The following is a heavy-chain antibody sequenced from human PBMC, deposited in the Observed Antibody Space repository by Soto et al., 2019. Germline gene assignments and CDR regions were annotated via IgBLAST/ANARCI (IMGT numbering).Heavy chain of an antibody. D-gene: IGHD4-4*01. Sequence: EVQLVESGGGLVKPGGSLRVSCAASGFTFSKAWINWVRQAPGKGLEWVGRIKSKTNGGTTDFAAHVRDRFAISRDDSKNIVYLQMNSLRIEDTAVYYCTTDSYXXXXXVRFDYXXHGTLVTVSS. CDR2: IKSKTNGGTT. J-gene: IGHJ4*01. V-gene: IGHV3-15*07. CDR3: TTDSYXXXXXVRFDY. CDR1: GFTFSKAW.